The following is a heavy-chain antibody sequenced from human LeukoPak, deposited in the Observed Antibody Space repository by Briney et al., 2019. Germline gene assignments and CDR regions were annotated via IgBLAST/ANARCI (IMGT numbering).Heavy chain of an antibody. Sequence: GGSLRLSCAASGFTFSSYSMNWVRQAPGKGLEWVSSISSSSSYIYYADSVKGRFTISRDNAKNSLYLQMNSLRAEDTAVYYCASDNKNFGIAVAGSWGQGTLVTVSS. D-gene: IGHD6-19*01. J-gene: IGHJ5*02. CDR3: ASDNKNFGIAVAGS. CDR2: ISSSSSYI. CDR1: GFTFSSYS. V-gene: IGHV3-21*01.